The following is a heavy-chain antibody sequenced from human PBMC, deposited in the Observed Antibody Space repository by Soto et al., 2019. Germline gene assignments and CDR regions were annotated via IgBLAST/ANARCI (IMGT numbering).Heavy chain of an antibody. Sequence: ASVKVSCKVSGYTLTELSMHWVRQAPGKGLEWMGGFDPEDGETIYAQKFRGRVTMTEDTSTDTAYMELSSLRSEDTAVYYCATDCSSTSCYVYGMDVWGQGTTVTVSS. CDR1: GYTLTELS. D-gene: IGHD2-2*01. V-gene: IGHV1-24*01. J-gene: IGHJ6*02. CDR2: FDPEDGET. CDR3: ATDCSSTSCYVYGMDV.